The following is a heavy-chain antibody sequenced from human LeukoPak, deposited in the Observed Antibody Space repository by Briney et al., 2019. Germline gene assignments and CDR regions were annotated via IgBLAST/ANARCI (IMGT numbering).Heavy chain of an antibody. CDR1: GFTFSSDA. Sequence: GGSLRLSCAASGFTFSSDALHWVRQAPGKGLEWLSYISSSGSTRNYADSVKGRFTISRDNAKNSLYLQMNSLRAEDTAVYYCARVDYGGIDYWGQGTLVTVSS. D-gene: IGHD4-23*01. CDR2: ISSSGSTR. J-gene: IGHJ4*02. CDR3: ARVDYGGIDY. V-gene: IGHV3-48*03.